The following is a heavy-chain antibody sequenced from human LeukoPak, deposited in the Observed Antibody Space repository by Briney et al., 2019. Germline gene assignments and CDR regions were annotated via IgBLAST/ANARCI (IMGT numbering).Heavy chain of an antibody. V-gene: IGHV1-18*01. Sequence: ASVKVSCKASGYTFTSYGISWVRQAPGQGLEWMGWISAYNGNTNYAQKLQGRVTMTTDTSTSTAYMELRSLRSDDTAVYYCAGDKAAAGSPIAFDIWGQGTMVTVSS. CDR2: ISAYNGNT. CDR1: GYTFTSYG. CDR3: AGDKAAAGSPIAFDI. D-gene: IGHD6-13*01. J-gene: IGHJ3*02.